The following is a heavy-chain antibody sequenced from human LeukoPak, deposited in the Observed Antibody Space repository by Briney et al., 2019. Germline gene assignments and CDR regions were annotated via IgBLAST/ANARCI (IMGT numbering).Heavy chain of an antibody. V-gene: IGHV4-34*01. D-gene: IGHD5-18*01. J-gene: IGHJ4*02. CDR3: ARAPYTAMVTH. Sequence: PSETLSLTCAVYGGSFSGYYWSWIRQPPGKGLEWIGEINHSGSTNYNPSLKSRVTISVDTSKNQFSLKLSSVTAADRAVYYCARAPYTAMVTHWGQGTLVTVSS. CDR2: INHSGST. CDR1: GGSFSGYY.